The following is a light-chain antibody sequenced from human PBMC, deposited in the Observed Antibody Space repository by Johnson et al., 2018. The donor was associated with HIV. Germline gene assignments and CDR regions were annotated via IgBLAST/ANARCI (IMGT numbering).Light chain of an antibody. CDR3: GTWNSSLSGGPYV. V-gene: IGLV1-51*01. CDR2: DNN. CDR1: SSNIGNNY. Sequence: QSVLTQPPSVSAAPGQKVTISCSGSSSNIGNNYVSWYQQLPGTAPKLLIYDNNKRPSGIPDRFSGSKSGTSATLGITGLQTGYEADYYCGTWNSSLSGGPYVFGTGTKVTAL. J-gene: IGLJ1*01.